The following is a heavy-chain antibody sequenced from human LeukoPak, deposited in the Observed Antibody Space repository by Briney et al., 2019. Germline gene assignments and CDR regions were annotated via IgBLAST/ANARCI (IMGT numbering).Heavy chain of an antibody. CDR1: GFTFRSYG. J-gene: IGHJ4*02. D-gene: IGHD3-9*01. Sequence: GGSLRLSCAASGFTFRSYGMSWVRQAPGKGLEWVSAISGRGGSTYYADPVKGRFTISRDNSKNTLYLQMNSLRAEDTAVYYCARLFRGDILTDFDYWGQGTLVTVSS. V-gene: IGHV3-23*01. CDR2: ISGRGGST. CDR3: ARLFRGDILTDFDY.